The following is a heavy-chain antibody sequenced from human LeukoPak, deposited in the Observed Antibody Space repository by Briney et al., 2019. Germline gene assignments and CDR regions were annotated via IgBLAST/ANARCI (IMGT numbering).Heavy chain of an antibody. J-gene: IGHJ6*03. V-gene: IGHV1-46*01. D-gene: IGHD4-11*01. CDR2: INPSGGST. CDR1: GFTFSGSA. CDR3: ARSRGTGTVTSRAGYYMDV. Sequence: GGSLRLSCAASGFTFSGSAMHWVRQAPGQGLEWMGIINPSGGSTSYAQKFQGRVTITADKSTSTAYTELSSLRSEDTAIYYCARSRGTGTVTSRAGYYMDVWGKGTTVTVSS.